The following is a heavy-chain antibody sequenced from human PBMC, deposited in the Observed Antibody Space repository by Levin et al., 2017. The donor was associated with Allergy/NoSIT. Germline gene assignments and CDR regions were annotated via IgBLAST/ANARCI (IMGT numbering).Heavy chain of an antibody. J-gene: IGHJ6*02. CDR2: INHSGST. V-gene: IGHV4-34*01. D-gene: IGHD3-10*01. CDR3: ARARGGSGSYYNSPSYYYGMDV. Sequence: SETLSLTCAVYGGSFSGYYWSWIRQPPGKGLEWIGEINHSGSTNYNPSLKSRVTISVDTSKNQFSLKLSSVTAADTAVYYCARARGGSGSYYNSPSYYYGMDVWGQGTTVTVSS. CDR1: GGSFSGYY.